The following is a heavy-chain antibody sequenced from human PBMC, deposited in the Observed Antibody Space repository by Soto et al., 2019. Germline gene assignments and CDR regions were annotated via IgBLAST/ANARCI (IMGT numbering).Heavy chain of an antibody. CDR2: IIPIFGTA. CDR1: GGTFSSYA. J-gene: IGHJ3*02. D-gene: IGHD5-12*01. CDR3: ARGRDGYNGDAFDI. Sequence: ASVKVSCKASGGTFSSYAISWVRQAPGQGLEWMGGIIPIFGTANYAQKFQARVTITADESTSTAYMELSSLRSEDTAVYYCARGRDGYNGDAFDIWGQGTMVTVSS. V-gene: IGHV1-69*13.